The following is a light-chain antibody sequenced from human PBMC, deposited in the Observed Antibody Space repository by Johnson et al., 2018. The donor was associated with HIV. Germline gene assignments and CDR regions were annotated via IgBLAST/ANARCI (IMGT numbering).Light chain of an antibody. J-gene: IGLJ1*01. CDR3: GTWDSGLSAGGNV. V-gene: IGLV1-51*01. CDR2: DNN. CDR1: TSNIGNNY. Sequence: QSVLTQPPSVSAAPGQKVTVSCSGSTSNIGNNYVSWYQQLPGTAPKLLIYDNNKRPSGIPDRLSGSKSGTSATLGITGLQTGDEADYYCGTWDSGLSAGGNVFGTGTKITIL.